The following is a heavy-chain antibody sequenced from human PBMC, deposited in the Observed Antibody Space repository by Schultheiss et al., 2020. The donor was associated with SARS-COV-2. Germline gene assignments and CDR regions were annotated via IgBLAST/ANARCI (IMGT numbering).Heavy chain of an antibody. J-gene: IGHJ3*02. V-gene: IGHV3-30-3*01. CDR3: ARSRGITGTTVRRFGAFDI. CDR1: GFTFSSYA. D-gene: IGHD1-20*01. Sequence: GGSLRLSCAASGFTFSSYAMHWVRQAPGKGLEWVAVISYDGSNKYYADSVKGRFTISRDNSKNTLYLQMNSLRAEDTAVYYCARSRGITGTTVRRFGAFDIWGQGTTVTVSS. CDR2: ISYDGSNK.